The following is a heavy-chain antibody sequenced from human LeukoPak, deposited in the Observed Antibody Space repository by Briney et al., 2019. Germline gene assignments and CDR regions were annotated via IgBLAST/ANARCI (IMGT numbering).Heavy chain of an antibody. CDR3: ARDLGYYGSGSYYLDY. CDR1: GYTFTSYG. D-gene: IGHD3-10*01. CDR2: ISAYNGNT. Sequence: EASVKVSCKASGYTFTSYGISWVRQAPGQGLEWMGWISAYNGNTNYAQKLQGRVTMTIDTSTSTAYMELRSLRSDDTAVYYCARDLGYYGSGSYYLDYWGQGTLVTVSS. J-gene: IGHJ4*02. V-gene: IGHV1-18*01.